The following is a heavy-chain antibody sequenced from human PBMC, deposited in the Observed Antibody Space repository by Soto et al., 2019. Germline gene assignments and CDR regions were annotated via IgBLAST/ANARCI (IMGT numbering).Heavy chain of an antibody. CDR1: AFTFSSYA. J-gene: IGHJ4*02. D-gene: IGHD4-17*01. CDR2: ISGSGGST. CDR3: AKVHTGGYFFDY. Sequence: GGSLRLSCAASAFTFSSYAMSWVRQAPGKGLEWVSIISGSGGSTYYADSVKGRFTISRDNFKNTLSLQMNSLRAEDTAVYYCAKVHTGGYFFDYWGLGTLVTVSS. V-gene: IGHV3-23*01.